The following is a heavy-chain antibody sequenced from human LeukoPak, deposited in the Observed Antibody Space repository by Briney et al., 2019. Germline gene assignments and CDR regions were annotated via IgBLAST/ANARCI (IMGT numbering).Heavy chain of an antibody. D-gene: IGHD5-24*01. J-gene: IGHJ6*02. CDR1: GFTFSSYS. V-gene: IGHV3-21*01. Sequence: GGSLRLSCAASGFTFSSYSMNWVRQAPGKGLEWVSSISSSSSYIYYADSVKGRFTISRDNAKNSLYLQMNSLRAEDTAVYYCAREMATGDYYGMDVWGQGTTVTVSS. CDR3: AREMATGDYYGMDV. CDR2: ISSSSSYI.